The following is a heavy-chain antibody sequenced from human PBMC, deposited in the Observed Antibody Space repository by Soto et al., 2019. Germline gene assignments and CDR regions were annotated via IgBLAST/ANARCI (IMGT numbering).Heavy chain of an antibody. CDR2: IWYDGSNK. V-gene: IGHV3-33*01. Sequence: QVQLVESGGGVVQPGRSLRLSCAASGFTFSSYGMHWVRQAPGKGLEWVAVIWYDGSNKYYADSVKGRFTISRDNSKNTLYLQMTSLRAEDTAVYYCAREMVVGYCSGGSCYRWFDPWGQGTLVTVSS. CDR3: AREMVVGYCSGGSCYRWFDP. D-gene: IGHD2-15*01. CDR1: GFTFSSYG. J-gene: IGHJ5*02.